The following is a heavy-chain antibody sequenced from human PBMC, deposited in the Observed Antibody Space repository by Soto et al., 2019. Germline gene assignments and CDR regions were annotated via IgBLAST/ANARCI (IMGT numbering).Heavy chain of an antibody. D-gene: IGHD5-12*01. CDR1: GITYSTYA. Sequence: QVHLVQSGAEVQHPGASVRVSFKASGITYSTYAIHWVRQAPGQGLEWMGWINAGEGYTRYSQDFQGRVTLTTVTSASTTYMDLSNLTFEDTAVYYCARAISGYVTWGQGTQVTVSS. J-gene: IGHJ5*02. CDR2: INAGEGYT. V-gene: IGHV1-3*01. CDR3: ARAISGYVT.